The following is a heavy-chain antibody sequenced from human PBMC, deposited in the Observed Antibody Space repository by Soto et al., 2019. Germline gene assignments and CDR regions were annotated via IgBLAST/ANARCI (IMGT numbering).Heavy chain of an antibody. J-gene: IGHJ3*02. CDR3: ASPYYVALSFDI. CDR1: GYSFTSYW. Sequence: GAALTSSWEGSGYSFTSYWIGWVREMPGKGLEWMGIIYPGYSDTTYSSSFQGQVTISADKSISNAYLQWSSLKASATAMYSCASPYYVALSFDIWGQGTMVTVSS. V-gene: IGHV5-51*01. CDR2: IYPGYSDT. D-gene: IGHD1-26*01.